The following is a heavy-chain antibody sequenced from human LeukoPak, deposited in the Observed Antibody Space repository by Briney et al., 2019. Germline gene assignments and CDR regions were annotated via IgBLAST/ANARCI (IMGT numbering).Heavy chain of an antibody. Sequence: ASVKVSCTASGYTFTGYYMHWVRQAPGQGLEWMGWINPNSGGTNYAQKFQGRVTMTRDTSISTAYMELSRLRSDDTAVYYCARDEETYCSGGSCSPPYYFDYWGQGTLVTVSS. D-gene: IGHD2-15*01. CDR3: ARDEETYCSGGSCSPPYYFDY. V-gene: IGHV1-2*02. J-gene: IGHJ4*02. CDR2: INPNSGGT. CDR1: GYTFTGYY.